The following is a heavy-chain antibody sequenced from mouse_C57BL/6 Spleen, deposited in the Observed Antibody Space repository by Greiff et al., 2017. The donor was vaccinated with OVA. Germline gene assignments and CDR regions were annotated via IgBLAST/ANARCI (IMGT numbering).Heavy chain of an antibody. CDR1: GYTFTSYW. J-gene: IGHJ2*01. V-gene: IGHV1-50*01. CDR3: ARRELTGYFDN. D-gene: IGHD4-1*01. CDR2: IDPSDSYT. Sequence: QVQLQQPGAELVKPGASVKLSCKASGYTFTSYWMQWVKQRPGQGLEWIGEIDPSDSYTTSNQKFKGKATLTVDPSSSTAYMQLSSLTSEDSAVFYCARRELTGYFDNWGQGTTPTVSS.